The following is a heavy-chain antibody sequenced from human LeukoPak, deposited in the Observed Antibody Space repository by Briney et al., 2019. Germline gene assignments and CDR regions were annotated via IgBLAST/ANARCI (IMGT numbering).Heavy chain of an antibody. Sequence: SVKVSCKASGGTFSSYAISWVRQAPGQGLEWMGRIIPILGIANYAQKFQGRVTITADKSTSTAYMELSSLRSEDTAVYYCAILQEGIAVVQNWFDPWGQGTLVTVSS. CDR1: GGTFSSYA. CDR2: IIPILGIA. V-gene: IGHV1-69*04. J-gene: IGHJ5*02. CDR3: AILQEGIAVVQNWFDP. D-gene: IGHD6-19*01.